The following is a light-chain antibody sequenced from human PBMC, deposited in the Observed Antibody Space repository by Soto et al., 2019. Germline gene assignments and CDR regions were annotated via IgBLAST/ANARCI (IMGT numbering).Light chain of an antibody. J-gene: IGKJ1*01. CDR2: DVS. CDR3: QQYNGYPRT. V-gene: IGKV1-5*01. CDR1: QSIGDS. Sequence: DIQMTQSPSYLSESVGDRVTVTCRASQSIGDSLAWYQQKPGQAPYLLISDVSSLERGVPSRFRGSGSGTEFTLTISSMKPDDFATFYCQQYNGYPRTFGQGTKVDIK.